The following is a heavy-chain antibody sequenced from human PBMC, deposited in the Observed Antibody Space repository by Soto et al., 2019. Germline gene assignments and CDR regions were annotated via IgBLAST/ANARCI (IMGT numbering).Heavy chain of an antibody. CDR3: ARIISGGHFDY. J-gene: IGHJ4*02. CDR1: GYTFTSYY. Sequence: QVQLVQSGAEVKKPGASVKVSCKASGYTFTSYYMHWVRQAPGQGLEWMGIIHPSGGSTSYAQKFQGRVTMTRDTSTSTVYMELSSLGSEDTAVYYCARIISGGHFDYWGQGTLFTVSS. D-gene: IGHD2-15*01. V-gene: IGHV1-46*01. CDR2: IHPSGGST.